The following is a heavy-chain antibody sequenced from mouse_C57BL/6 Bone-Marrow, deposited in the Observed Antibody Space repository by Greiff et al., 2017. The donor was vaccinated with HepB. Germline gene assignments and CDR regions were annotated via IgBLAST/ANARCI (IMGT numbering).Heavy chain of an antibody. CDR3: TRKRVLKGYFDV. Sequence: DVQLQESGGGLVQPGGSMKLSCAASGFTFSDAWMDWVRQSPEKGLEWVAEIRNKANNHATYYAESVKGRFTISRDDSKSSVYLQMNSLRAEDTGIYYCTRKRVLKGYFDVWGTGTTVTVSS. CDR1: GFTFSDAW. V-gene: IGHV6-6*01. D-gene: IGHD1-3*01. J-gene: IGHJ1*03. CDR2: IRNKANNHAT.